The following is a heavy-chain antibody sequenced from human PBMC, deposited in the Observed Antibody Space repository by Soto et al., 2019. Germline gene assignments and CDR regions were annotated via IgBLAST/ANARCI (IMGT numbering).Heavy chain of an antibody. V-gene: IGHV3-7*01. D-gene: IGHD5-12*01. J-gene: IGHJ6*02. CDR1: GFTFSSYW. Sequence: PGGSLRLSCAASGFTFSSYWMSWVRQAPGKGLEWVANIKQDGNEKYYVDSVKGRFTISRDNAKNSLYLQMNSLRAEDTAVYYCARGTGGYSGYDYYYGLDVWGQGTTVTVSS. CDR3: ARGTGGYSGYDYYYGLDV. CDR2: IKQDGNEK.